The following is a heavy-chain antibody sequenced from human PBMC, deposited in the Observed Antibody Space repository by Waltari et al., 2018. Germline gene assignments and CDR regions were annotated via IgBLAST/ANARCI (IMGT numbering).Heavy chain of an antibody. CDR3: ASGRDSAFDI. CDR1: GDSVSRYGAA. D-gene: IGHD3-10*01. V-gene: IGHV6-1*01. CDR2: AYYRSKWSN. J-gene: IGHJ3*02. Sequence: QVQLQQSGPGLVKPSQTLSLTCAISGDSVSRYGAAWNWIRQSPSRGLEWLGRAYYRSKWSNDYAVSVKSRSTINPDTSKNQFSLQLHSVTPDDTAVYYCASGRDSAFDIWGQGTIVTVSS.